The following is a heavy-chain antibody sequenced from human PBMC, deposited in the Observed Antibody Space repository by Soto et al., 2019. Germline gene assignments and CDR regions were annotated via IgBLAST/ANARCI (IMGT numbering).Heavy chain of an antibody. D-gene: IGHD2-15*01. CDR2: INHSGST. J-gene: IGHJ3*02. Sequence: PSETLSLTCAVYGGSFSGYYWSWIRQPPGKGLEWIGEINHSGSTNYNPSLKSRVTISVDTSKNQFSLKLSSVTAADTAVYYCAISLPNDSVAAFDIWGQATMITV. CDR3: AISLPNDSVAAFDI. V-gene: IGHV4-34*01. CDR1: GGSFSGYY.